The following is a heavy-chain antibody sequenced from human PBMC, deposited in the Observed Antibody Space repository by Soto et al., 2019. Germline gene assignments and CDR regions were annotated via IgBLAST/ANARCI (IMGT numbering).Heavy chain of an antibody. CDR2: INHSGST. CDR3: ARAGGLKYYYYYMDV. D-gene: IGHD3-16*01. J-gene: IGHJ6*03. Sequence: QVQLQQWGAGLLKPSETLSLTCAVYGGSFSGYYWSWIRQPPGKGLEWIGEINHSGSTNYNPSLKCRVTISVDTSKNQFSLKLSSVTAADTAVYYCARAGGLKYYYYYMDVWGKGTTVTVSS. V-gene: IGHV4-34*01. CDR1: GGSFSGYY.